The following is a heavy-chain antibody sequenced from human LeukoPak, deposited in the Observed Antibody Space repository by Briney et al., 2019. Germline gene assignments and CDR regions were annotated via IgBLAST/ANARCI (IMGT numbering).Heavy chain of an antibody. D-gene: IGHD4-17*01. CDR1: GFTFNTYT. J-gene: IGHJ4*02. CDR2: TNTDGSYS. Sequence: GGSLRLSCAASGFTFNTYTMNWVRQAPGKGLVWVSCTNTDGSYSSYADSVKGRFTISRDNVRNTLYLQMSSLRAEDSAVYYCARDFDGPRASDYWGQGISVTVSS. CDR3: ARDFDGPRASDY. V-gene: IGHV3-74*01.